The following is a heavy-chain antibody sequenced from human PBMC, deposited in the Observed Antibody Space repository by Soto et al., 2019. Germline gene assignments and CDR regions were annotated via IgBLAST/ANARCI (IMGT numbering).Heavy chain of an antibody. CDR1: GFTFGTMA. CDR3: AKFRGPSYSYYYMDV. CDR2: IRGSGRTT. J-gene: IGHJ6*03. D-gene: IGHD3-16*01. V-gene: IGHV3-23*01. Sequence: EVQLLESGGGLGQRGGSLRLPWAASGFTFGTMAMKWFRQAPGGGLECVSFIRGSGRTTYYAESVKGRFTVSRDNSKSTMYLQMNSLRAEDTALYYCAKFRGPSYSYYYMDVWGKGTTVTVSS.